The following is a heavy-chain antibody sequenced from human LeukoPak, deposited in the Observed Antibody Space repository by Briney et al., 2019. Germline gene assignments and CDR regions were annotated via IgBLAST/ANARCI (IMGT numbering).Heavy chain of an antibody. CDR3: ARGSVYRVATTDDY. Sequence: ASVKVSCKASGYTFTSFDINWVRQATGQGLEWMGWMNPNSGNTGYAQKFQGRVTMTRNTSISTAYMELSSLRSEDTAVYYCARGSVYRVATTDDYWGQGTLVTVSP. D-gene: IGHD5-12*01. J-gene: IGHJ4*02. CDR1: GYTFTSFD. V-gene: IGHV1-8*01. CDR2: MNPNSGNT.